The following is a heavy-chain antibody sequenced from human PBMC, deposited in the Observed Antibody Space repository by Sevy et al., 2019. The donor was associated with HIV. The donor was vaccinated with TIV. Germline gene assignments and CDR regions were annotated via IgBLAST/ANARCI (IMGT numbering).Heavy chain of an antibody. D-gene: IGHD3-22*01. Sequence: ASVKVYCKASGYTFTGYYMDWVRQAPGQGLEWMGWINPNSGGTNYAQKFQGRVTMTRDTSISTAYMELSRLRSDDTAVYYCAREWALNYYVSSGSVDYRGQGTLVTVSS. CDR1: GYTFTGYY. CDR3: AREWALNYYVSSGSVDY. CDR2: INPNSGGT. V-gene: IGHV1-2*02. J-gene: IGHJ4*02.